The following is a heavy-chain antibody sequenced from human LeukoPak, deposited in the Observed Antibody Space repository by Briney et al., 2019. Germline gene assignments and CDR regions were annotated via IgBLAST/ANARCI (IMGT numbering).Heavy chain of an antibody. V-gene: IGHV3-23*01. CDR3: AKVKGYCTGGSCSPLFDY. CDR2: ISGSGGST. D-gene: IGHD2-15*01. Sequence: GGSLRLSCAVSGFTLSSSAMSWVRQAPGKGLEWVSYISGSGGSTYYADSVKGRFTISRDNSKNTLYLQMNSLRAEDTAVYYCAKVKGYCTGGSCSPLFDYWGQGTLVTVSS. J-gene: IGHJ4*02. CDR1: GFTLSSSA.